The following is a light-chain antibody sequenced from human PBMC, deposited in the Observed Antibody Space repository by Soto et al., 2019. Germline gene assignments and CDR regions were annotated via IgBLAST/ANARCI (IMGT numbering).Light chain of an antibody. Sequence: EIVLTQSPATLSLSPGERATLSCRASQSVSSSLAWYQHKPGQAPRLLIYATSHRATDIPTRFSGSGSETEFTLTISSIEPQDFAVYYCQQRSDWPPSLTFGGGTKVEIK. CDR1: QSVSSS. J-gene: IGKJ4*01. CDR3: QQRSDWPPSLT. V-gene: IGKV3-11*01. CDR2: ATS.